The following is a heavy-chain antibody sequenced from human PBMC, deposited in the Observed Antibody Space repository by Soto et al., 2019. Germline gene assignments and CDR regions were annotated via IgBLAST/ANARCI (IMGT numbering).Heavy chain of an antibody. V-gene: IGHV3-30*18. CDR2: ISYDGSNK. Sequence: VGSLRLSCAASGFTFSSYGMHWVRQAPGKGLEWVAVISYDGSNKYYADSVKGRFTISRDNSKNTLYLQMNSLRAEDTAVYYCAKDLGGSYDRYYYYYGMDVWGQGTTVTVSS. CDR3: AKDLGGSYDRYYYYYGMDV. D-gene: IGHD1-26*01. J-gene: IGHJ6*02. CDR1: GFTFSSYG.